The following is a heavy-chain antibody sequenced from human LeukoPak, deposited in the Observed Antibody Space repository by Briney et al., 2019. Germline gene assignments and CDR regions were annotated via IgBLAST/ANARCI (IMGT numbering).Heavy chain of an antibody. D-gene: IGHD2-15*01. CDR1: GYTFTGYY. CDR3: AREGSNLMYLDV. CDR2: INPNSGGI. V-gene: IGHV1-2*02. J-gene: IGHJ6*04. Sequence: GASVKVSCKASGYTFTGYYIHWVRQAPGQGLEWMGWINPNSGGINYAQIFQGRVTMTRDTSISTAYMELSRLSSDDTAVYYCAREGSNLMYLDVWGKGTTVTVSS.